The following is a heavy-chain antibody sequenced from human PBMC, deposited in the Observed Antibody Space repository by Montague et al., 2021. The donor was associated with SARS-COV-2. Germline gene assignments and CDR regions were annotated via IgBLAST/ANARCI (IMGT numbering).Heavy chain of an antibody. V-gene: IGHV4-61*08. CDR1: GGSVNSGGYY. Sequence: SETLSLTCTVSGGSVNSGGYYWSWIRQPPGKGLEWIGNIYYSGNTNYNPSLKSRVTISVDTSKNQFSLKLSSVTAADTAVYYCARERTAAVYDDYETAGYPYCYGMDVWGQGTTVTVSS. J-gene: IGHJ6*02. D-gene: IGHD4-17*01. CDR2: IYYSGNT. CDR3: ARERTAAVYDDYETAGYPYCYGMDV.